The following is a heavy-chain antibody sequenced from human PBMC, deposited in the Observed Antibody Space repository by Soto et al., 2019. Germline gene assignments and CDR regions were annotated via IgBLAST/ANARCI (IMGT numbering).Heavy chain of an antibody. CDR2: MNPNSGNT. J-gene: IGHJ5*02. CDR3: ARGQQQLGGEVNWFDP. V-gene: IGHV1-8*01. CDR1: GYTFTRYD. Sequence: QVQLVQSGAEVKKPGASVKVSCKASGYTFTRYDINWVRQATGQGLEWMGWMNPNSGNTGYAQKFQGRVTMTRNTSISTAYMELSSLRSEDTAVYYCARGQQQLGGEVNWFDPWGQGTLVTVSS. D-gene: IGHD6-13*01.